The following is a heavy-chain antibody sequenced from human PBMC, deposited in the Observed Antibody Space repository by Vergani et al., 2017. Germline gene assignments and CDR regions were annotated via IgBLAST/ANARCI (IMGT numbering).Heavy chain of an antibody. CDR2: SYYSGST. V-gene: IGHV4-31*03. J-gene: IGHJ4*02. CDR3: ARSPIVATYYFDY. CDR1: GGSISSGGYY. Sequence: QLQLQESGPGLVKPSQTLSLTCTVSGGSISSGGYYCSWIRQHPGKGLEWIGYSYYSGSTYYNPSLKSRVTISVDTSKNQFSLKLSSVTAADTAVYYCARSPIVATYYFDYWGQGTLVTVSS. D-gene: IGHD5-12*01.